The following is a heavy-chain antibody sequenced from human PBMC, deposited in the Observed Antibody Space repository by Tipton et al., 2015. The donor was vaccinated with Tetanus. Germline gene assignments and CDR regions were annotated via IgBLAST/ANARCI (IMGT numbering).Heavy chain of an antibody. D-gene: IGHD3-10*01. CDR3: ARSLVRGPFDM. Sequence: SLRLSCAASGFTVNTYSMNWVRQAPGKGLEWVSSITGSSSYIYYADSVKGRFTISRDNAKNSLYLQMNSLTVDDTGVYFCARSLVRGPFDMWGQGTLVTVSS. V-gene: IGHV3-21*01. CDR1: GFTVNTYS. CDR2: ITGSSSYI. J-gene: IGHJ3*02.